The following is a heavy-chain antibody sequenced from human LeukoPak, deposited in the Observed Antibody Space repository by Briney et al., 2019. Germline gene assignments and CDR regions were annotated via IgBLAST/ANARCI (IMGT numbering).Heavy chain of an antibody. J-gene: IGHJ4*02. CDR3: ARDTAMVTGDY. V-gene: IGHV4-4*07. Sequence: SETLSLTCAVYGGSFSGYYWSWIRQPAGKGLEWIGRIYTSGSTNYNPSLKSRVTISVDTSKNQFSLKLSSVTAADTAVYYCARDTAMVTGDYWGQGTLVTVSS. CDR2: IYTSGST. D-gene: IGHD5-18*01. CDR1: GGSFSGYY.